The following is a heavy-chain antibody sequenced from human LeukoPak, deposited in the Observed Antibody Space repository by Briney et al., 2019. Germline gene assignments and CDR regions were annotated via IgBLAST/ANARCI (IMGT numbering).Heavy chain of an antibody. CDR3: ARVYDFWSGWYYYYYYYMDV. V-gene: IGHV3-7*01. J-gene: IGHJ6*03. D-gene: IGHD3-3*01. CDR1: GFTFSSYW. Sequence: GGSLRLSCAASGFTFSSYWMSWVRQAPGKGLEWVANIKQDGSEKYYVDSVKGRFTISRDSAKNSLYLQMNSLRAEDTAVYYCARVYDFWSGWYYYYYYYMDVWGKGTTVTVSS. CDR2: IKQDGSEK.